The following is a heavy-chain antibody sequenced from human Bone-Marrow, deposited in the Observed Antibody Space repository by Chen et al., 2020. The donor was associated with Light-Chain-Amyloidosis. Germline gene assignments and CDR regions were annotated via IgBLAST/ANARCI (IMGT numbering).Heavy chain of an antibody. CDR3: ARRRDGYNCDY. V-gene: IGHV5-51*01. D-gene: IGHD5-12*01. J-gene: IGHJ4*02. CDR1: GYTFPNSW. CDR2: IYPDDSDA. Sequence: EVQLAQSGPEVKKPGESLKISCKGSGYTFPNSWIGWVRQMPGKGLEWMGVIYPDDSDARYSPSFEGQVTISADKSITTAYLQWRSLKASDTAMYYCARRRDGYNCDYWGQGTLVTVSS.